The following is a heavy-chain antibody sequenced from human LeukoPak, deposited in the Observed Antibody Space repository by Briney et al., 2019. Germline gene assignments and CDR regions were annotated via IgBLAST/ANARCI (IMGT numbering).Heavy chain of an antibody. V-gene: IGHV3-20*04. CDR1: GFSFSTDG. CDR3: AREAYGSGTPPDY. J-gene: IGHJ4*02. Sequence: GGSLRLSCSASGFSFSTDGMSWVRQAPGKGLEWVSLFSRNGVTTFYADSVKGRFTISRDNAKNSLYLQMNSLRAEDTAVYYCAREAYGSGTPPDYWGQGTLVTVSS. CDR2: FSRNGVTT. D-gene: IGHD3-10*01.